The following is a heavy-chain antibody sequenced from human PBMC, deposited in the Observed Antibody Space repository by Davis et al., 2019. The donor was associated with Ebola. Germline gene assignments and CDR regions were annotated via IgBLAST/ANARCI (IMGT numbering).Heavy chain of an antibody. J-gene: IGHJ4*02. CDR1: GGSFSGYY. D-gene: IGHD4-23*01. Sequence: SETLSLTCAVYGGSFSGYYWSWIRQPPGKGLEWIGEINHSGSTNYNPSLKSRVTISVDTSKNQFSLKLSSVTAADTAVYYCARLNYGGNSYYFDLWGQGTLVTVSS. CDR3: ARLNYGGNSYYFDL. CDR2: INHSGST. V-gene: IGHV4-34*01.